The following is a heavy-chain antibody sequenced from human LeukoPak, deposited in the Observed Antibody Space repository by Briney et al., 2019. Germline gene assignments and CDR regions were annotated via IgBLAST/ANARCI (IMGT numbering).Heavy chain of an antibody. CDR2: IYWNNDN. Sequence: SGPTLVNPTQTLTLTCSFSGFSLTTSGVGVGWIRQSPGKALEWLALIYWNNDNRYSPSLKTRLTITKDTSKTQVVLTMTEMDPVDTATYYCAHYGDYRFMYYFDYWGQGTLVTVSS. V-gene: IGHV2-5*01. J-gene: IGHJ4*02. CDR3: AHYGDYRFMYYFDY. CDR1: GFSLTTSGVG. D-gene: IGHD4-17*01.